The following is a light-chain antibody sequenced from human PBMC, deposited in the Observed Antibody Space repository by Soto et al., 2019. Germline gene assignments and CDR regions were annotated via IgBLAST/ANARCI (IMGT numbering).Light chain of an antibody. Sequence: ETMMTQSPDTRSVSLGERATLSFGASQSLRSSLAWYQQKPGQAPRLLIYDASTRATGIPARFSGSGSGTDFTLTISGLQSEDFAVYYCQQHNNWPQTFGQGTKVDIK. J-gene: IGKJ1*01. V-gene: IGKV3-15*01. CDR1: QSLRSS. CDR3: QQHNNWPQT. CDR2: DAS.